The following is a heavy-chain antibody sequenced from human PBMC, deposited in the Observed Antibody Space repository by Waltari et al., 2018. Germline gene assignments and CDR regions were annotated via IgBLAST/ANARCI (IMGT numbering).Heavy chain of an antibody. D-gene: IGHD3-22*01. J-gene: IGHJ5*01. CDR1: GYTFTGYY. Sequence: QVQLVQRGAEVKKPGASVKVSCKASGYTFTGYYIHWVRQAPGQGLEWMGRINTNSGGTNDEQKFQGRVTMTRDTSINTAYMELSRLRPDDTAVYYCAKGQEHYYDNSGSFVSWGQGTLVTVSS. CDR2: INTNSGGT. CDR3: AKGQEHYYDNSGSFVS. V-gene: IGHV1-2*06.